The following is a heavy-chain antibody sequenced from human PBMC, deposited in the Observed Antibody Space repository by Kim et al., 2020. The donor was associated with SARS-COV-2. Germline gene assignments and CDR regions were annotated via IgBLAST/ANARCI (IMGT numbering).Heavy chain of an antibody. J-gene: IGHJ4*02. V-gene: IGHV3-48*03. Sequence: GGSLRLSCAASGFTFSSYEMNWVRQAPGKGLEWVSYISSSGSTIYYADSVKGRFTISRDNAKNSLYLQMNSLRAEDTAVYYCAREPRRAAAGTGAEDYWGQGTLVTVSS. CDR1: GFTFSSYE. CDR3: AREPRRAAAGTGAEDY. D-gene: IGHD6-13*01. CDR2: ISSSGSTI.